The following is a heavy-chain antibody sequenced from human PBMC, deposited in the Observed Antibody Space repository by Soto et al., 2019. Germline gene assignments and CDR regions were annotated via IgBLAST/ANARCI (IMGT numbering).Heavy chain of an antibody. CDR1: GFTFCSYG. CDR3: ARSYYYDSSGYYRSFFQH. J-gene: IGHJ1*01. Sequence: GGSLRLSCAASGFTFCSYGMHWVRQAPGKGLEWVAVIWYDGSNKYYADSVKGRFTISRDNSKNTLYLQMNSLRAEDTAVYYCARSYYYDSSGYYRSFFQHWGQGTLVTVSS. V-gene: IGHV3-33*01. D-gene: IGHD3-22*01. CDR2: IWYDGSNK.